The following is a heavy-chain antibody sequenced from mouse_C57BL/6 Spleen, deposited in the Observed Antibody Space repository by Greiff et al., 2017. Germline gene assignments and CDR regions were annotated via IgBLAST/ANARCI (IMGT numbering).Heavy chain of an antibody. CDR1: GYTFTDYN. J-gene: IGHJ4*01. V-gene: IGHV1-22*01. CDR2: INPNNGGT. Sequence: EVQLQQSGPELVKPGASVKMSCKASGYTFTDYNMHWVKQSHGKSLEWIGYINPNNGGTSYNQKFKGKATLTVNKSSSTAYMELRSLTSEDSAVYYCAREGIYYYGSSPYYYAMDYWGQGTSVTVSS. D-gene: IGHD1-1*01. CDR3: AREGIYYYGSSPYYYAMDY.